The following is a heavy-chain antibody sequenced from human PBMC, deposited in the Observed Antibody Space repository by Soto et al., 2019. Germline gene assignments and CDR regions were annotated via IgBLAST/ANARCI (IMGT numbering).Heavy chain of an antibody. D-gene: IGHD3-22*01. V-gene: IGHV3-43*01. J-gene: IGHJ6*02. Sequence: GGSLRLSCAASGFTFDDYTMHWVRQAPGKGLEWVSLISWDGGSTYYADSVKGRFTISRDNSKNSLYLQMNSLRTEDAALYYCAKDRGDYHSSGYYYYYGMDLWGQGTTVTVSS. CDR2: ISWDGGST. CDR1: GFTFDDYT. CDR3: AKDRGDYHSSGYYYYYGMDL.